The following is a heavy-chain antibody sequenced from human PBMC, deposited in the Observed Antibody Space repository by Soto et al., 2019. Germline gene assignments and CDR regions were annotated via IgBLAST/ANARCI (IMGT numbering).Heavy chain of an antibody. V-gene: IGHV4-4*02. J-gene: IGHJ4*02. CDR3: ARDSRAEAGNRRYYFDY. CDR1: GGSISSSSW. CDR2: IYHTGNT. Sequence: SETLSLTCAVSGGSISSSSWWSWVRQPPGKGLEWIGEIYHTGNTNYNPSLESRVTISVDKSKNQFSLNLNSVTAADTAVYYCARDSRAEAGNRRYYFDYWGQGTLVTVSS. D-gene: IGHD6-13*01.